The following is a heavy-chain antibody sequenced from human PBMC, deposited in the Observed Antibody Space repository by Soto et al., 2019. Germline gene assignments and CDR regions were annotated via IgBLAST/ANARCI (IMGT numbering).Heavy chain of an antibody. Sequence: SETLSLTCGVSGDSITSTSYWSWVRQPPGKGLEWIGEIYHSGGTNPNPSLKSRVTMSVDKSKNQFSLRLSPVTAADTALYYCARVSKDASGYYYGAFDIWGQGTRVT. CDR3: ARVSKDASGYYYGAFDI. J-gene: IGHJ3*02. CDR2: IYHSGGT. V-gene: IGHV4-4*02. CDR1: GDSITSTSY. D-gene: IGHD3-22*01.